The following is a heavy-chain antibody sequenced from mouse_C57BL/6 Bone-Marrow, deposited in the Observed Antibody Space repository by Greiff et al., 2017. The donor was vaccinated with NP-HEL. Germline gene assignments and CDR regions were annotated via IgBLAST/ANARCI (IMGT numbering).Heavy chain of an antibody. V-gene: IGHV1-50*01. Sequence: QVQLQQSGAELVKPGASVKLSCKASGYTFTSYWMQWVKQRPGQGLEWIGELDPSDSYTNYNQKFKGKATLTVDTSSSTAYMQLSSLTSEDSAVYYCASPTGTRYAMDYWGQGTSVTVSS. J-gene: IGHJ4*01. CDR1: GYTFTSYW. D-gene: IGHD4-1*02. CDR2: LDPSDSYT. CDR3: ASPTGTRYAMDY.